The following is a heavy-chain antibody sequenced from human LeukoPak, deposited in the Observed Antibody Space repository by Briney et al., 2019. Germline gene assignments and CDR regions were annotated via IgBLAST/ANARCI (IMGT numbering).Heavy chain of an antibody. CDR3: ARMRGGGIGYSNYMDV. J-gene: IGHJ6*03. V-gene: IGHV4-34*01. CDR2: IDHSGGT. D-gene: IGHD2-15*01. Sequence: KPSETLSHTRAVFGGSFSDYFWSWIRQPPGKGLEWIGEIDHSGGTNYNPSLKSRVTISVDTSKNQFSLKLTSVTAADAAVYYCARMRGGGIGYSNYMDVWGKGTTVIVSS. CDR1: GGSFSDYF.